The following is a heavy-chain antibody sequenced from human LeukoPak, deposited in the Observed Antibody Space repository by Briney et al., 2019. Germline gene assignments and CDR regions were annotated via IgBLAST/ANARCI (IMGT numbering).Heavy chain of an antibody. Sequence: ASVKVSCKASGGTFSSYAINWVRQATGQGLEWMGWMNPNSGNTGYAQKFQGRVTMTRNTSISTAYMELSSLRSEDTAVYYCARTRNQIVGASYYYYYYMDVWGKGTTVTISS. CDR2: MNPNSGNT. J-gene: IGHJ6*03. CDR1: GGTFSSYA. V-gene: IGHV1-8*02. CDR3: ARTRNQIVGASYYYYYYMDV. D-gene: IGHD1-26*01.